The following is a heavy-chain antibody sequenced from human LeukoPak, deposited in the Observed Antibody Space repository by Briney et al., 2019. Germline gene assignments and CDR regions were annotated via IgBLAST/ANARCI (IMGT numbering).Heavy chain of an antibody. D-gene: IGHD2-2*01. Sequence: GGSLRLSCAASGFTFSSYGMHWVRQAPGKGLEWVAFIRYDGSNKYYADSVKGRFTISRDNSKSTLYLQMNSLRAEDTAVYYCAKDEGAYCSSTSCSTDYWGQGTLVTVSS. J-gene: IGHJ4*02. CDR2: IRYDGSNK. V-gene: IGHV3-30*02. CDR3: AKDEGAYCSSTSCSTDY. CDR1: GFTFSSYG.